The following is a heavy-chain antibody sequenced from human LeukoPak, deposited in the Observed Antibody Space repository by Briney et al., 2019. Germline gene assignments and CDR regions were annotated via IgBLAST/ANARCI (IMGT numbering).Heavy chain of an antibody. J-gene: IGHJ4*02. CDR3: AKDPFSGFDY. Sequence: GGSLRLSCAASGFTFSNYGMNWVRQAPGKGLEWVSAISGSGGSTYYADSVKGRFTISRDNSKNTLYLQMSSLRAEDTAVYYCAKDPFSGFDYWGQGTLVTVSS. D-gene: IGHD1-14*01. CDR1: GFTFSNYG. CDR2: ISGSGGST. V-gene: IGHV3-23*01.